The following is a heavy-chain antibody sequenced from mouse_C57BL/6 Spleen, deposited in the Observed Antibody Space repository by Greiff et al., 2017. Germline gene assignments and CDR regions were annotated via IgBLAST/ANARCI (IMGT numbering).Heavy chain of an antibody. CDR1: GYTFTDYY. J-gene: IGHJ4*01. D-gene: IGHD1-1*01. CDR3: ARRATTVVARGAMDY. Sequence: VQLQQSGAELVRPGASVKLSCKASGYTFTDYYINWVKQRPGQGLEWIARIYPGSGNTYYNEKFKGKATLTAEKSSSTAYMQLSSQTSEDSAVYFCARRATTVVARGAMDYWGQGTSVTVSS. CDR2: IYPGSGNT. V-gene: IGHV1-76*01.